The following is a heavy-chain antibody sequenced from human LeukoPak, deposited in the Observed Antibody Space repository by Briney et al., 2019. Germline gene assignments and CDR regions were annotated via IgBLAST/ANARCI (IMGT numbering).Heavy chain of an antibody. J-gene: IGHJ4*02. CDR1: GFTFSSFA. V-gene: IGHV3-23*01. CDR2: ISGSGGST. D-gene: IGHD1-26*01. Sequence: GGSLRLSCAASGFTFSSFAMSWVRQAPGKGLEWVSVISGSGGSTYYADSVKGRFTISRDNSKNTLYLQMNSLRAEDTAVYYCAKGGKWDVTPFDYWGQGTLVTVSS. CDR3: AKGGKWDVTPFDY.